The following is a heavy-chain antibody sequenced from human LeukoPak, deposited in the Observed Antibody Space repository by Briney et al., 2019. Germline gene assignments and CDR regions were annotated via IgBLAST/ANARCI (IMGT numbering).Heavy chain of an antibody. V-gene: IGHV1-18*01. CDR3: AREHSSGYYFDAFDI. CDR2: ISAYNGNT. J-gene: IGHJ3*02. Sequence: GASMKVSCKASGYTFTSYGISWVRQAPGQGLEWMGWISAYNGNTNYAQKLQGRVTMTTDTSTSTAYMELRSLRSDDTAVYYCAREHSSGYYFDAFDIWGQGTMVTVSS. D-gene: IGHD3-22*01. CDR1: GYTFTSYG.